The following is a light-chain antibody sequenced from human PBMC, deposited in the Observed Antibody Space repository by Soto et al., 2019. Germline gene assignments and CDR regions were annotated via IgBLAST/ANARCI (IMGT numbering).Light chain of an antibody. CDR2: DAF. Sequence: TVLTQSPATLSLSPGERATLSCKASQSIGNSLGWFQQKPGQAPRLLIDDAFNRATGIPARFTGSGSGSDFTLTISSLEPEDFGVYYCRQRYNWTLTFGGGTKV. CDR3: RQRYNWTLT. V-gene: IGKV3-11*01. CDR1: QSIGNS. J-gene: IGKJ4*01.